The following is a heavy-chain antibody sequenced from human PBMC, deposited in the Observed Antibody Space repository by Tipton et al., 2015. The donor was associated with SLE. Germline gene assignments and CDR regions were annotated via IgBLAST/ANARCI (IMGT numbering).Heavy chain of an antibody. D-gene: IGHD3-3*01. CDR3: ARGAANDFWSGYEY. CDR2: ISGSGGST. Sequence: SLRLSCAASGFTFSDYYMNWIRQAPGKGLEWVSTISGSGGSTYYADSVKGRFTISRDNSKNTLYLQMNSLRAEDTAFYYCARGAANDFWSGYEYWGQGTLVTFSS. CDR1: GFTFSDYY. V-gene: IGHV3-23*01. J-gene: IGHJ4*02.